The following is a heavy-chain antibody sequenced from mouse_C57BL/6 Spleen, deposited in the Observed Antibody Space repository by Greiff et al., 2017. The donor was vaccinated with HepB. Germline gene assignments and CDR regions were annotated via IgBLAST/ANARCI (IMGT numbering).Heavy chain of an antibody. V-gene: IGHV14-2*01. CDR3: ARSDCYYPYYAMDY. CDR2: IDPEDGDT. Sequence: EVKLLQSGAELVKPGASVKLSCTASGFNIKDYYMHWVKQRTEQGLEWIGRIDPEDGDTKYAPKFQGKATITADTSSNTAYLQLRSLTSEDSAVYYCARSDCYYPYYAMDYWGQGTSVTVSS. J-gene: IGHJ4*01. D-gene: IGHD2-3*01. CDR1: GFNIKDYY.